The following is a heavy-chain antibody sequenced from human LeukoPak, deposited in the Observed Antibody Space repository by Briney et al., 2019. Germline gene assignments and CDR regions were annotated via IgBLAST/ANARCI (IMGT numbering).Heavy chain of an antibody. D-gene: IGHD3-22*01. J-gene: IGHJ4*02. CDR2: ISWNSGSI. Sequence: GGSLRLSCAASGFTFDDYAMHWARQAPGKGLEWVSGISWNSGSIGYADSVKGRFTISRDNAKNSLYLQMNSLRAEDTAFYYCGKGEAYYDSSGYYPFDYWGQGTLVTVSS. CDR3: GKGEAYYDSSGYYPFDY. CDR1: GFTFDDYA. V-gene: IGHV3-9*01.